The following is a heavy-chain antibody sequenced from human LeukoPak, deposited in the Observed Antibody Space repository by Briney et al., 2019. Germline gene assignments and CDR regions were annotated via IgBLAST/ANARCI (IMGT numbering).Heavy chain of an antibody. CDR1: RFTFSSYG. D-gene: IGHD1-1*01. J-gene: IGHJ4*02. V-gene: IGHV3-30*02. CDR2: IRYDGTNK. Sequence: PGGSLRLSCAASRFTFSSYGMHWVRQAPGKGLEWVAFIRYDGTNKYYADSVKGRFTISRDNANNSLFLQMDSLTAEDTALYYCVRDDNWNDKPFDYWGQGALVTVSS. CDR3: VRDDNWNDKPFDY.